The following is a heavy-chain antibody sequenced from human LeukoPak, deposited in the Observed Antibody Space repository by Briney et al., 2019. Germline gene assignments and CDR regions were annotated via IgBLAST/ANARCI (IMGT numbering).Heavy chain of an antibody. CDR2: INPSGGST. CDR1: GYTFTSYY. D-gene: IGHD3-10*01. CDR3: ATGGDDP. V-gene: IGHV1-46*01. Sequence: ASVKVSCKAFGYTFTSYYMHWVRQAPGQGLEWMGIINPSGGSTNYAQKFQGRVTMTRDTSTDTAYMELSSLRSEDTAVYYCATGGDDPWGQGTLVTVSS. J-gene: IGHJ5*02.